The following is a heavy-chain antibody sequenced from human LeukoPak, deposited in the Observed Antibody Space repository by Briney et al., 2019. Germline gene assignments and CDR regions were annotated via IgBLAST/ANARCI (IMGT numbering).Heavy chain of an antibody. Sequence: PSETLSLTCTVSGGSISSYYWSWIRQPPGKGLEWIGYIYYSGRTNYNPSLKSRVTISVDTSKNQFSLKLSSVTAADTAVYYCARAGSSGYRDWGQGTLVTVSS. CDR3: ARAGSSGYRD. CDR2: IYYSGRT. D-gene: IGHD3-22*01. J-gene: IGHJ4*02. CDR1: GGSISSYY. V-gene: IGHV4-59*12.